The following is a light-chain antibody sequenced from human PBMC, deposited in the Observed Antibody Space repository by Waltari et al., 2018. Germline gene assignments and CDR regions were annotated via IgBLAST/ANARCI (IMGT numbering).Light chain of an antibody. CDR2: AAS. CDR1: QGISNY. V-gene: IGKV1-27*01. CDR3: QKYNSAPKT. Sequence: DIQMTQSPSSLSASVGDRVTITCRASQGISNYLAWYQQKPVKVPKLLIYAASSLQSGVPSRFSGSGAWTEFTLTISSLQPEELATYYCQKYNSAPKTFGQWTKVEIK. J-gene: IGKJ1*01.